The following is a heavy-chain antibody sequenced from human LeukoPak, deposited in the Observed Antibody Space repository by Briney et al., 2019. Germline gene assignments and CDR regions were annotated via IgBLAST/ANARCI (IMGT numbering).Heavy chain of an antibody. CDR2: IYYSGST. CDR3: ARWETAMVTFDY. V-gene: IGHV4-31*03. D-gene: IGHD5-18*01. CDR1: GGSISSGGYY. Sequence: PSLTCTVSGGSISSGGYYWSWIRQHPGKGLEWIGYIYYSGSTYYNPSLKSRVTISVDTSKNQFSLKLSSVTAADTAVYYCARWETAMVTFDYWGQGTLVTVSS. J-gene: IGHJ4*02.